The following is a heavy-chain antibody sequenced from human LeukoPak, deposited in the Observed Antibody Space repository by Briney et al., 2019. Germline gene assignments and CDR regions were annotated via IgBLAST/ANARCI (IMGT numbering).Heavy chain of an antibody. V-gene: IGHV5-51*01. D-gene: IGHD1-26*01. CDR1: GSTFTSYW. CDR3: ASPSGSYANWFDP. CDR2: IYPGDSDT. J-gene: IGHJ5*02. Sequence: GASLQISCQGSGSTFTSYWIGCVRQVPGKGLEWMGIIYPGDSDTRYSPSFQGQVTISADKSISPAYLPWSSLKASDTAMYYCASPSGSYANWFDPWGQGTLVTVSS.